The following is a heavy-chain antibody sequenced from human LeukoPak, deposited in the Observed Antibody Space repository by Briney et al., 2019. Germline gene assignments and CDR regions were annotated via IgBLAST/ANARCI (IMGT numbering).Heavy chain of an antibody. J-gene: IGHJ5*01. CDR3: ARLVRYCSGGTCYWFDS. Sequence: SETLSLTCSVSGDSLSRSSYFWGWIRPPPGKGLEWIASIYYSGSTYYNPSLKSRVTISVDTSRDQFSLKLSSVTAADTAVYYCARLVRYCSGGTCYWFDSWGQGTLVTVSS. D-gene: IGHD2-15*01. CDR1: GDSLSRSSYF. CDR2: IYYSGST. V-gene: IGHV4-39*01.